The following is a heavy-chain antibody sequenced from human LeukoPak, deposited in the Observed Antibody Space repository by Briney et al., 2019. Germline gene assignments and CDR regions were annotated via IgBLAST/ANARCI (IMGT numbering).Heavy chain of an antibody. V-gene: IGHV1-69*02. CDR2: IIPILGIA. D-gene: IGHD3-10*01. CDR1: GGTFSSYT. Sequence: SVKVSCKASGGTFSSYTISWVRQAPGQGLEWMGRIIPILGIANYAQKFQGRVTITADKSTSTAYMELSSLRSEDTAVYYCASIDFGESGHADGGQGTLVTVSS. J-gene: IGHJ4*02. CDR3: ASIDFGESGHAD.